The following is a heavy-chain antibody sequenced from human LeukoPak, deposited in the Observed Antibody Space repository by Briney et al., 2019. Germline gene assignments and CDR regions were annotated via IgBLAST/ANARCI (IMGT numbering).Heavy chain of an antibody. CDR2: ISSSSSTI. CDR1: GFTFSSYS. CDR3: ARENHEDIVVVPAPCDY. J-gene: IGHJ4*02. Sequence: GGSLRLSCAASGFTFSSYSMNWVRQAPGKGLEWVSYISSSSSTIYYADSVKGRFTISRDNAKNSLYLQMNSLRAEDTAVYYCARENHEDIVVVPAPCDYWGQGTLVTVSS. D-gene: IGHD2-2*01. V-gene: IGHV3-48*01.